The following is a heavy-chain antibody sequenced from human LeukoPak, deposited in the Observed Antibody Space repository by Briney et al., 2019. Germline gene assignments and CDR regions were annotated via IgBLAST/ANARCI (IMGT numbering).Heavy chain of an antibody. J-gene: IGHJ6*02. Sequence: SETLSLTCTVSGGSISTYYWSWIRQPPGKGREWIGYIYYGGSTNYNPSLKSRVTISVDTSKNQFSLKLSSVTAADTAMYYCARDGRIAVAGFYYYYGMDVWGQGTTVTVSS. D-gene: IGHD6-19*01. CDR1: GGSISTYY. V-gene: IGHV4-59*01. CDR3: ARDGRIAVAGFYYYYGMDV. CDR2: IYYGGST.